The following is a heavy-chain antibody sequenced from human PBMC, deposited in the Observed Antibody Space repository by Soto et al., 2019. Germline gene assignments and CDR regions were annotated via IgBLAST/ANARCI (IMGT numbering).Heavy chain of an antibody. V-gene: IGHV1-69*02. CDR2: INPILSMS. D-gene: IGHD3-10*01. J-gene: IGHJ4*02. Sequence: VQLVQSGAEVKRPGSSVKVSCKASGDTFTFYSINWVRQAPGLELEWMGRINPILSMSNYAQRFQGRVTMTADKSTSTAYMELSSLRSEDTAIYYCASSYGSGYRAFDYWGLGALVTVSS. CDR3: ASSYGSGYRAFDY. CDR1: GDTFTFYS.